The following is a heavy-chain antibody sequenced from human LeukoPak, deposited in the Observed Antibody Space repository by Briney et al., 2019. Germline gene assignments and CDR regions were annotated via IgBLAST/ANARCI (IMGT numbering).Heavy chain of an antibody. CDR2: IWYDGSNK. D-gene: IGHD2-8*01. CDR1: GFTFSSYG. Sequence: GGSLRLSCAASGFTFSSYGMHWVRQAPGKGLEWVAAIWYDGSNKYYADSVKGRFTISRDNSKNTLYLQMNSLRAEDTAVYYCAKDLGYCTNGVCYRTNYFDYWGQGTLVTVSS. V-gene: IGHV3-33*06. J-gene: IGHJ4*02. CDR3: AKDLGYCTNGVCYRTNYFDY.